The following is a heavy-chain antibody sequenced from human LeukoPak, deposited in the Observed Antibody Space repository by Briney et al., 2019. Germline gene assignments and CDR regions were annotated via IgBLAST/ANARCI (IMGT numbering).Heavy chain of an antibody. CDR2: INHSGST. J-gene: IGHJ5*02. CDR1: GGSFSGYY. Sequence: SETLSLTCAVYGGSFSGYYWSWIRQPPGKGLEWIGEINHSGSTNYNPSLKSRVTISVDTSKNQFSLKLSSVTVADTAVYYCARLIAAAGTWGQGTLVTVSS. V-gene: IGHV4-34*01. D-gene: IGHD6-13*01. CDR3: ARLIAAAGT.